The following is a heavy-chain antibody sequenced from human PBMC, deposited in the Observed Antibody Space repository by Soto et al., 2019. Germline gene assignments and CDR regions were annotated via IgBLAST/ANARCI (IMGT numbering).Heavy chain of an antibody. CDR1: GFVFSDYE. J-gene: IGHJ4*02. V-gene: IGHV3-48*03. CDR2: ISSTGNIV. D-gene: IGHD6-13*01. CDR3: ARDRAAGGY. Sequence: GGSLRLSCAASGFVFSDYEMNWVRQAPGKGLEWVAYISSTGNIVHYADSVGGRFTVSRDNARNSFFLHMNTLRVEDSALYYCARDRAAGGYWGQGTLVTVSS.